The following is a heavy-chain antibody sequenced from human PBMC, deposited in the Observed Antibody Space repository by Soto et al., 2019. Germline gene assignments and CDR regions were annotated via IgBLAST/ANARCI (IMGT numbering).Heavy chain of an antibody. CDR2: MNPDSGDT. CDR1: GYTFTNYD. J-gene: IGHJ4*02. D-gene: IGHD3-16*01. V-gene: IGHV1-8*01. CDR3: AGSRGGPGFHFTS. Sequence: QVQLVQSGAEVREPGASVKVSCKASGYTFTNYDINWVRQATGQGPEWMGWMNPDSGDTGYVQKFQGKVTIPRSTSISTAYMELSDLRFEDTAVYYCAGSRGGPGFHFTSWGQGTLVTVSS.